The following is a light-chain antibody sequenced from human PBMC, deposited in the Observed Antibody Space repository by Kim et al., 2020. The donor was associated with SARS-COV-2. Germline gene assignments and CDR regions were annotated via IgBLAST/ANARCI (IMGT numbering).Light chain of an antibody. CDR2: DIT. V-gene: IGKV3-15*01. Sequence: RSRSTGERATLACRASQNVNHHLAWYQHKPGQAPRLLIYDITIRAAGVPARFSGSGSETEFTLTISSLQSEDFAIYYCEQYNYWYTFGQGTKLEI. CDR3: EQYNYWYT. CDR1: QNVNHH. J-gene: IGKJ2*01.